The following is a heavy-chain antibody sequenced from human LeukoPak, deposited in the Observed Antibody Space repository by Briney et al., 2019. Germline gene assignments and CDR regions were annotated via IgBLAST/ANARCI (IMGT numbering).Heavy chain of an antibody. V-gene: IGHV3-48*03. D-gene: IGHD5-18*01. CDR2: ISSSGSTI. CDR1: GFTFSSYE. Sequence: GGSLRLSCAASGFTFSSYEMNWVRQAPGKGLEWVSYISSSGSTIYYADSVKGRFTISRDNAKNSLYLQMISLRAEDTAVYYCVRAKSGHYGYSDYWGQGTLVTVSP. J-gene: IGHJ4*02. CDR3: VRAKSGHYGYSDY.